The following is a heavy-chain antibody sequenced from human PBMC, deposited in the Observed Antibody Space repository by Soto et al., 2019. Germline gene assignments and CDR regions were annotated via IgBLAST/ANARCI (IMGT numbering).Heavy chain of an antibody. J-gene: IGHJ6*02. CDR1: GYTFTGYY. D-gene: IGHD2-15*01. V-gene: IGHV1-2*04. Sequence: ASVKVSCKASGYTFTGYYMHWVRQAPGQGLEWMGWINPNSGGTNYAQKFQGWVTMTRDTSISTAYMELSRLRSDDTAVYYCARDLGVAAIGDYYYVMDVCGQGTTVTVSS. CDR2: INPNSGGT. CDR3: ARDLGVAAIGDYYYVMDV.